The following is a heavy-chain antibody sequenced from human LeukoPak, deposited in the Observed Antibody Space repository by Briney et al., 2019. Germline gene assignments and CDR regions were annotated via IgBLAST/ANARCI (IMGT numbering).Heavy chain of an antibody. J-gene: IGHJ4*02. CDR3: AKDGWSRGYSYGNFDY. Sequence: GGSLRLSCAGSGFTFSSYAMSWVRQAPGKGLEWVAVISYDGSNKYYADSVKGRFTISRDNSKNTLYLQMNSLRAEDTAVYYCAKDGWSRGYSYGNFDYWGQGTLVTVSS. CDR1: GFTFSSYA. D-gene: IGHD5-18*01. CDR2: ISYDGSNK. V-gene: IGHV3-30*18.